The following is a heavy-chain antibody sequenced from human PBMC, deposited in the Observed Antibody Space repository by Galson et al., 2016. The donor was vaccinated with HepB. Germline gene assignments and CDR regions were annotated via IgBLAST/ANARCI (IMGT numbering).Heavy chain of an antibody. CDR3: ARDCSGAKCNYYYYGMDV. CDR2: IYSGDST. J-gene: IGHJ6*02. CDR1: GFTVSGNY. V-gene: IGHV3-53*01. D-gene: IGHD2-15*01. Sequence: SLRLSCAASGFTVSGNYMSWVRQAPGKGLDWVSIIYSGDSTYYADSVKGRFTIYRDNSKNPLSLQMNNLRADDTAVYYCARDCSGAKCNYYYYGMDVWGQGTTVTVSS.